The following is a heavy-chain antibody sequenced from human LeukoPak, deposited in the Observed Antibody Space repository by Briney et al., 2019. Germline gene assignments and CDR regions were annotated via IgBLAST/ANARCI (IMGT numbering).Heavy chain of an antibody. CDR1: GFTFSTYA. Sequence: RSGGSLRLSCAASGFTFSTYAMSWVRQAPGKGLEWVSTISVSDGSTYYADSVKGRFTISRDNSKNTLYLQMNTLRAEDTAVYYCAKRWGEHRYSYYMDVWGKGTTVTVSS. V-gene: IGHV3-23*01. D-gene: IGHD1/OR15-1a*01. CDR3: AKRWGEHRYSYYMDV. J-gene: IGHJ6*03. CDR2: ISVSDGST.